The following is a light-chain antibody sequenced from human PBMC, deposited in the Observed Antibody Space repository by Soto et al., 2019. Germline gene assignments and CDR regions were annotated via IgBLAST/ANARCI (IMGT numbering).Light chain of an antibody. CDR2: GAS. Sequence: DIQMTQSPSSLSALVGDRVTITCRASQSISDYLNWYQQRPGKAPKLLIYGASSLQSGVPSRFSGSGSGTDFTLTISSLQPEDFATYYCQQSYTTWTFGQGTKVEIK. CDR3: QQSYTTWT. V-gene: IGKV1-39*01. J-gene: IGKJ1*01. CDR1: QSISDY.